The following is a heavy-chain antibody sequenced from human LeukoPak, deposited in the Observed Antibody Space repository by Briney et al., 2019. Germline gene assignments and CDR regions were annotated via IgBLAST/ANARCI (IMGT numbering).Heavy chain of an antibody. CDR2: LYNSGST. CDR3: ARVDYGDYVAENWFDP. D-gene: IGHD4-17*01. CDR1: GGSISSYF. V-gene: IGHV4-4*07. Sequence: PSETLSLTCTVTGGSISSYFWSWTRQPAGKGLEWIGRLYNSGSTNYNPSLKSRVTMSVDTSKNQFSLNLSSVTAADTAVYYCARVDYGDYVAENWFDPWGQGTLVTVSS. J-gene: IGHJ5*02.